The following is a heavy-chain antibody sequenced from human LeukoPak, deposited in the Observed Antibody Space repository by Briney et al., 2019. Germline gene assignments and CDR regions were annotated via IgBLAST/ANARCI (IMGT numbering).Heavy chain of an antibody. CDR1: GGSISSGGYS. D-gene: IGHD2-2*02. CDR3: ARGREDCSSTSCYTLVDY. J-gene: IGHJ4*02. CDR2: IYHSGST. Sequence: PSQTLSLTCAVSGGSISSGGYSWSWIRQPPGKGLEWIGYIYHSGSTYYNPSLKSRVTISVDRSKNQFSLKLSSVTAADTAVYYCARGREDCSSTSCYTLVDYWGQGTLVTVSS. V-gene: IGHV4-30-2*01.